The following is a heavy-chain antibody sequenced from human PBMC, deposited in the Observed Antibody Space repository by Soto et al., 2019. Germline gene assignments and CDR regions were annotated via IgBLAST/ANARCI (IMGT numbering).Heavy chain of an antibody. CDR2: ISYDGSNK. J-gene: IGHJ4*02. Sequence: PGGSLRLSCAASGFTFSSYAMHWVRQAPGKGLEWVAVISYDGSNKYYADSVKGRFTISRDNSKNTLYLQMNSLRAEDTAVYYCAKDAGSSGFDYWGQGTLVTVSS. CDR3: AKDAGSSGFDY. V-gene: IGHV3-30*04. CDR1: GFTFSSYA. D-gene: IGHD3-22*01.